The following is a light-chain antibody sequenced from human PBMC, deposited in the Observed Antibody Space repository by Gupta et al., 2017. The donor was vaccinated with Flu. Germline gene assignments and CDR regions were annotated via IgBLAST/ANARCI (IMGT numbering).Light chain of an antibody. CDR3: CSYAGSYTWV. CDR1: SSDLGGYNY. J-gene: IGLJ3*02. Sequence: QSALTQPRSVSGSPGQSVTISCTGTSSDLGGYNYVSWYQQHPGKAPKLMIYDVSKRPSGVPDRFSGSKSGNTASLTISGLQAEDEADYHCCSYAGSYTWVLGGGTKLTVL. V-gene: IGLV2-11*01. CDR2: DVS.